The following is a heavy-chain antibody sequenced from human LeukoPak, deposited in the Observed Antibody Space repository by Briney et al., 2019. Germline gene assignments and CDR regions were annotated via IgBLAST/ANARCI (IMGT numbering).Heavy chain of an antibody. CDR3: ARDDTGVIRGIRFHY. J-gene: IGHJ4*02. CDR1: GASISSGYW. D-gene: IGHD3-10*01. CDR2: IYHSGST. V-gene: IGHV4-4*02. Sequence: PSETLSLTCAVSGASISSGYWWSWVRQPPGKGLEWIGEIYHSGSTNHNPSLKSRVTISVDKSKSQFSLNLSFVTAADTAVYYCARDDTGVIRGIRFHYWGQGTLVTVSS.